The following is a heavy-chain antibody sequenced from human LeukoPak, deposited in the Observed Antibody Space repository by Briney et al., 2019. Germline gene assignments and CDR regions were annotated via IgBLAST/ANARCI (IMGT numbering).Heavy chain of an antibody. D-gene: IGHD6-19*01. CDR2: IWYDGSNK. V-gene: IGHV3-33*01. CDR3: ARESHSRGWYPPGAEYFQH. J-gene: IGHJ1*01. Sequence: GGSLRLSCAASGFTFSSYGMHWVRQAPGKGLEWVAVIWYDGSNKYYADSVKGRFTISRDNSKNTLYLQMNSLRAEDTAVYYCARESHSRGWYPPGAEYFQHWGQGTLVTVSS. CDR1: GFTFSSYG.